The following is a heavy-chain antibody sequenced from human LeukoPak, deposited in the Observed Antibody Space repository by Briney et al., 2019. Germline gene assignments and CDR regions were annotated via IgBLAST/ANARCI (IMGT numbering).Heavy chain of an antibody. V-gene: IGHV3-7*01. CDR3: ARISSSRYYFDF. D-gene: IGHD6-13*01. CDR2: IKLDASEK. Sequence: GGSLGLSCAASGFTFSSYWMTWVRQAPGKGLEWVANIKLDASEKYYMDSVKGRFIISRDQDRNSLYLQMDSLRAEDTAVYYCARISSSRYYFDFWGQGTLVTVSS. J-gene: IGHJ4*02. CDR1: GFTFSSYW.